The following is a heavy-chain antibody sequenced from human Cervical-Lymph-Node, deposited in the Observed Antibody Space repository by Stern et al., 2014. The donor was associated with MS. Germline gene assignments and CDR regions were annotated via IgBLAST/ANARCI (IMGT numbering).Heavy chain of an antibody. V-gene: IGHV3-30-3*01. CDR3: ARPAAARYFDY. CDR2: ISYDGSSQ. D-gene: IGHD6-25*01. J-gene: IGHJ4*02. CDR1: GFTFGRHS. Sequence: VQLVESGGGVVQPGRSLRLSCATSGFTFGRHSMHWVLQAPGKGLEWVAIISYDGSSQHYADSVRGRFTISRSNSNNTLYLQMSSLRVEDTAMYYCARPAAARYFDYWGQGSQVIVSS.